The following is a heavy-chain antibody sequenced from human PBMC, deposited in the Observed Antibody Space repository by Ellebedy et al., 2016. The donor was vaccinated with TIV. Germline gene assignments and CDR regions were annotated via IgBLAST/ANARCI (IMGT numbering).Heavy chain of an antibody. J-gene: IGHJ4*02. CDR1: GYTFTSYA. CDR2: INAGNGNT. CDR3: ARGGDFWSGYYGYFDY. V-gene: IGHV1-3*01. D-gene: IGHD3-3*01. Sequence: ASVKVSCKASGYTFTSYAMHWVRQSPGQRLEWMGWINAGNGNTKYSQNFQGRVTITRDTSTSTAYMELSSLRSEDTAVYYCARGGDFWSGYYGYFDYWGQGTLVTVSS.